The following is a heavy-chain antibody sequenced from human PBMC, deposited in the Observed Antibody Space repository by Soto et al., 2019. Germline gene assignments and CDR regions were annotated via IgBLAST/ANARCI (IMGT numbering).Heavy chain of an antibody. J-gene: IGHJ4*02. CDR3: VRDEGTVVPSYFDY. CDR2: ISSSSNYI. D-gene: IGHD1-1*01. CDR1: GFNFNTYT. Sequence: GGSLRLSCAASGFNFNTYTMDWVRQAPGRGLEWVSSISSSSNYISYTDSVKGRFTISRDNARNTIFLQMNSLRAEDTALYYCVRDEGTVVPSYFDYWGQGILVTVSS. V-gene: IGHV3-21*06.